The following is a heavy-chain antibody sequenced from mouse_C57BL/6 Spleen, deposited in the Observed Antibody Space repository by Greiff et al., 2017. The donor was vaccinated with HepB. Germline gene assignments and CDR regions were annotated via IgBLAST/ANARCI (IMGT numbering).Heavy chain of an antibody. Sequence: EVKLQESGPGLVKPSQSLSLTCSVTGYSITSGYYWNWIRQFPGNKLEWMGYISYDGSNNYNPSLKNRISITRDTSKNQFFLKLNSVTTEDTATYYCAREGAAQATGAMDYWGQGTSVTVSS. D-gene: IGHD3-2*02. V-gene: IGHV3-6*01. J-gene: IGHJ4*01. CDR1: GYSITSGYY. CDR2: ISYDGSN. CDR3: AREGAAQATGAMDY.